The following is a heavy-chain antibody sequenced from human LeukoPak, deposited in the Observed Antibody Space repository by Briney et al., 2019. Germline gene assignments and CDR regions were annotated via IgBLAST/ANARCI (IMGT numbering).Heavy chain of an antibody. J-gene: IGHJ5*02. CDR1: GFTFTTFG. D-gene: IGHD2-21*01. CDR2: IWYDGSQQ. Sequence: PGTSLRLSCAASGFTFTTFGMHWVRPAPDKGLEWVAIIWYDGSQQYHADSVKGRFTISRDDSKSTLYLQMNSLRAEYTAKYDCARSAPGIIPFDPWGQGILVTVSS. V-gene: IGHV3-33*01. CDR3: ARSAPGIIPFDP.